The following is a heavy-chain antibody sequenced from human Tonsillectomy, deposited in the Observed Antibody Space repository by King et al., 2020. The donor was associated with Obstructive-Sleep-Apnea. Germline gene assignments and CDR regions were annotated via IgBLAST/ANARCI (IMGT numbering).Heavy chain of an antibody. CDR1: GFTFGDYT. Sequence: VQLVESGGGLVQPGRSLRLSCTASGFTFGDYTMSWFRQAPGKGLEWVGFIRSKAYGGTPEYAASVKGRFTISRDDSKSIAYLQMNSLKTEDTAVYYCTRKYYYDSSGTAIDYWGQGTLVTVSS. V-gene: IGHV3-49*03. CDR2: IRSKAYGGTP. J-gene: IGHJ4*02. CDR3: TRKYYYDSSGTAIDY. D-gene: IGHD3-22*01.